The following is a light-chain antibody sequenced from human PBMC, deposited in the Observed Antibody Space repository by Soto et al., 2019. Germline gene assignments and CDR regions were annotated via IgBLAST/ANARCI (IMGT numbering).Light chain of an antibody. V-gene: IGKV3-11*01. CDR2: DAS. CDR3: QQRSNWPP. J-gene: IGKJ5*01. CDR1: QRVSSY. Sequence: EIVLTQSPATLSLSPGERATLSCRASQRVSSYLAWYQQKPGQAPRLLIYDASNMATGIPARFSGSGSGTDFTLTISSLEPEDVAVYYCQQRSNWPPFGQGTRLEIK.